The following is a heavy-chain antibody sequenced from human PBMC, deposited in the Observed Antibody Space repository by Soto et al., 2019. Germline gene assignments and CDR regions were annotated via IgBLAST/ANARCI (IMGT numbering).Heavy chain of an antibody. V-gene: IGHV4-30-4*01. CDR1: GGSISSGDYY. CDR2: IYYSGST. CDR3: ARATYSSGYYYPFAY. Sequence: SETLSLTCTVSGGSISSGDYYWSWIRQPPGKGLEWIGYIYYSGSTYYNPSLKSRVTISVDTSKNQFSLKLSSVTAADTAVYYCARATYSSGYYYPFAYWGQGTLVTSPQ. D-gene: IGHD3-22*01. J-gene: IGHJ4*02.